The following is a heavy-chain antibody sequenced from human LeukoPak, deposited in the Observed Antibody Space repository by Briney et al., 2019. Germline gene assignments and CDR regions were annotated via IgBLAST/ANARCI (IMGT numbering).Heavy chain of an antibody. CDR2: INPNSGGT. CDR1: GYTFTGYY. CDR3: VRAAVAGRTHFDY. J-gene: IGHJ4*02. V-gene: IGHV1-2*02. Sequence: ASVKVSCKASGYTFTGYYMHWVRQAPGQGLEWMGWINPNSGGTNYAQKFQGRVTMTRDTSISTAYMELSRLRSDDTAVYYCVRAAVAGRTHFDYWGQGTLVTVSS. D-gene: IGHD6-19*01.